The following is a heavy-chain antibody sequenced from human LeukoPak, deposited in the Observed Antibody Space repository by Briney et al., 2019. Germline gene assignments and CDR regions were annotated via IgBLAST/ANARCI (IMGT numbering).Heavy chain of an antibody. CDR3: ARWETYYDFWSGYYSGPSRGATPGGFDY. V-gene: IGHV3-30-3*01. CDR1: GFTFSSYA. J-gene: IGHJ4*02. CDR2: ISYDGSNK. D-gene: IGHD3-3*01. Sequence: GGSLRLSCAASGFTFSSYAMHWVRQAPGKGLEWVAVISYDGSNKYYADSVKGRFTISRDNAKNSLYLQMNSLRAEDTAVYYCARWETYYDFWSGYYSGPSRGATPGGFDYWGQGTLVTVSS.